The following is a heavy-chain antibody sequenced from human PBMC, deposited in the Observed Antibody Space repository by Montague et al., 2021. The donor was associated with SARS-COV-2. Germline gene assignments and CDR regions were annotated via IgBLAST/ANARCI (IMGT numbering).Heavy chain of an antibody. D-gene: IGHD3-9*01. Sequence: SETLSLTCTVSGGSISSYYRSWIRQPRGKGLEGMGLINKRGRTNCNPSSKGRITISLGTSKNQFSLKLSSVTAADTAVYYCARGSYEILRYGMDVWGQGTTVTVSS. V-gene: IGHV4-59*13. CDR3: ARGSYEILRYGMDV. CDR1: GGSISSYY. CDR2: INKRGRT. J-gene: IGHJ6*02.